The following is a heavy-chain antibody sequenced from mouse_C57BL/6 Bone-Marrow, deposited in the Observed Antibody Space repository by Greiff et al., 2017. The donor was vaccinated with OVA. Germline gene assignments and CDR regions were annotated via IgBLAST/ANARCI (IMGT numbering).Heavy chain of an antibody. CDR3: AKGLLSFAY. Sequence: QVQLQQPGAELVRPGSSVKLSCKASGYTFTSYWMHWVKQRPIQGLELIGNIEPSDSEPHYNQKFKVKATLTVEQSSTTAYMQLSSLTSEDSAVYYGAKGLLSFAYWGQATLVTVSA. J-gene: IGHJ3*01. D-gene: IGHD2-3*01. CDR2: IEPSDSEP. V-gene: IGHV1-52*01. CDR1: GYTFTSYW.